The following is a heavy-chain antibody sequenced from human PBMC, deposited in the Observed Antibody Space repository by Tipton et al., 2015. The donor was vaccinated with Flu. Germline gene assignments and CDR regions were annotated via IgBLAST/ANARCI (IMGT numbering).Heavy chain of an antibody. Sequence: TLSLTCTVSGGSISTSTYFWGWIRQPPGKGLEWIGTIYYSGSTYYNPSLKSRLTISVDTSKSQFSLKLSSVTAADTAVYYCARRDYSNYVSDPKNWFDSWGQGTLVTVSS. J-gene: IGHJ5*01. V-gene: IGHV4-39*01. CDR2: IYYSGST. CDR1: GGSISTSTYF. CDR3: ARRDYSNYVSDPKNWFDS. D-gene: IGHD4-11*01.